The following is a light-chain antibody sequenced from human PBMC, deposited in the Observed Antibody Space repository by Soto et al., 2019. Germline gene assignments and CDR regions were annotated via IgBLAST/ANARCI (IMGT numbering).Light chain of an antibody. CDR3: QQYRT. J-gene: IGKJ1*01. Sequence: DIQMTQSPSTLSASVGDRVTITCRASQSINAWLAWYQQKPGKAPKLLIFDASTLGSGVPSRFSGSASGTEFTLTISSLQPEDFATYYCQQYRTFGQGTKVEIK. CDR2: DAS. CDR1: QSINAW. V-gene: IGKV1-5*01.